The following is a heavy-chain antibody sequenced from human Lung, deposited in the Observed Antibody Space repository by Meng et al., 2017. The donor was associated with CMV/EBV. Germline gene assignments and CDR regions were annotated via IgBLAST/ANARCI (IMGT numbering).Heavy chain of an antibody. CDR2: IIPIFGTA. CDR3: AREGGCSSTSCYYYYGMDV. Sequence: SXXVSCKASGGTFSSYAISWVRQAPGQGLEWMGGIIPIFGTANYAQKFQGRVTITTDESTSTAYMELSSLRSEDTAVYYCAREGGCSSTSCYYYYGMDVWGQGXTVTVSS. D-gene: IGHD2-2*01. CDR1: GGTFSSYA. V-gene: IGHV1-69*05. J-gene: IGHJ6*02.